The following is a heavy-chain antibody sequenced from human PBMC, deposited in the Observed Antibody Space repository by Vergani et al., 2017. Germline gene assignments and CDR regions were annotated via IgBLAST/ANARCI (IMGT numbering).Heavy chain of an antibody. CDR2: INHSGGST. Sequence: QVQLVQSGAEVKKPGASVKVSCKASGYTFTSYYMHWVRQAPGQGLKWMGRINHSGGSTSYAQKFQGRVTMTRDTSTITVYMGLSSMRSEDTAVYYCAREGGYCSGGSCYLTIGWFDPWGQGTLVTVSS. CDR3: AREGGYCSGGSCYLTIGWFDP. J-gene: IGHJ5*02. D-gene: IGHD2-15*01. CDR1: GYTFTSYY. V-gene: IGHV1-46*01.